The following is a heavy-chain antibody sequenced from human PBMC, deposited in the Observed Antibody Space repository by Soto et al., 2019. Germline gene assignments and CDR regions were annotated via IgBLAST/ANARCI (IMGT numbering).Heavy chain of an antibody. V-gene: IGHV3-48*01. CDR3: AKRGLGDSFFPIYFDY. Sequence: PGGSLRLSCAASGFTFSSYSMNWVRQAPGKGLEWVSYISSSSSTIYYADSVKGRFTISRDNAKNSLYLQMNSLRAEDTAVYYCAKRGLGDSFFPIYFDYWGQGTLVTVSS. D-gene: IGHD2-21*02. CDR2: ISSSSSTI. J-gene: IGHJ4*02. CDR1: GFTFSSYS.